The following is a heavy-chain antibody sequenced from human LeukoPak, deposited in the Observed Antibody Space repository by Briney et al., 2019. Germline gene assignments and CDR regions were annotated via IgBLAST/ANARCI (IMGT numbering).Heavy chain of an antibody. J-gene: IGHJ4*02. Sequence: GGSLRLSCAASGFTFSSYAMHWVRQAPGKGLEWVAFIRYDGRNKYYADSVKGRFTISRDKSNNTLYLQMNSLRAEDTAVYYCAKDRQGSQSSGEDYWGQGTLVTVSS. V-gene: IGHV3-30*02. D-gene: IGHD7-27*01. CDR1: GFTFSSYA. CDR3: AKDRQGSQSSGEDY. CDR2: IRYDGRNK.